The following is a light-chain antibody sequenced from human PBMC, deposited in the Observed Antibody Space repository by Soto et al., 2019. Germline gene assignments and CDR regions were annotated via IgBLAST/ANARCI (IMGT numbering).Light chain of an antibody. CDR3: MQGLRPMYT. CDR2: LGS. CDR1: QTLLHSNGYTY. Sequence: IALTQSPLSLSATPGEPASISCRSSQTLLHSNGYTYLNWYLQKPGQSPQLLIYLGSNRASGVPDRFSGSGSGTDFTLKINRVQAEDVGGFYCMQGLRPMYTFDQGTTVDIK. V-gene: IGKV2-28*01. J-gene: IGKJ2*01.